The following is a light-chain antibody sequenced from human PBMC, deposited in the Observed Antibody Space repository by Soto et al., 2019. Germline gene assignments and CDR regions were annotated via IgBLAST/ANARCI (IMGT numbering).Light chain of an antibody. CDR1: SSDIGSYKF. Sequence: QSALTQPPSASGSPGQSVTISCTGTSSDIGSYKFVSWYQQHPGKATKLLIYEVTKRPSGVPDRFSGSRSGNTASLTVSGLQTEDEADYYCSSYAGSRSLLGGGTKVTVL. J-gene: IGLJ2*01. CDR3: SSYAGSRSL. V-gene: IGLV2-8*01. CDR2: EVT.